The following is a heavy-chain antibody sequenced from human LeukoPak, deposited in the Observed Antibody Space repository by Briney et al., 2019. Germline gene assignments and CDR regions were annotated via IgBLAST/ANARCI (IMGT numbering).Heavy chain of an antibody. CDR2: LYSGGTV. CDR3: AREGSYDSSTMWYFDY. CDR1: GFTVSSNY. Sequence: PGGSLRLSCAASGFTVSSNYMAWVRQAPGKGLEWVSVLYSGGTVYYADSVKGRFTISRDNSKNTLYLQMNTLRAEDTAVYYCAREGSYDSSTMWYFDYWGRGTLVTVSS. J-gene: IGHJ4*02. D-gene: IGHD3-22*01. V-gene: IGHV3-53*01.